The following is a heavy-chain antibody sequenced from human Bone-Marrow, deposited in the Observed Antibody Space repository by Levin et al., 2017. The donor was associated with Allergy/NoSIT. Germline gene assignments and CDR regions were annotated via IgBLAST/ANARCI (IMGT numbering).Heavy chain of an antibody. CDR2: IIPLFGTS. D-gene: IGHD3-10*01. J-gene: IGHJ3*01. CDR1: GGTFTNYA. Sequence: GGSLRLSCKASGGTFTNYAFTWVRQAPGQGLEWLGRIIPLFGTSNYAQTFQGRVTITADESTSVSYMELSRLTSEDTAVYFCAREPNDGSGSHHNMDDFDVWGQGTMLTVSS. V-gene: IGHV1-69*15. CDR3: AREPNDGSGSHHNMDDFDV.